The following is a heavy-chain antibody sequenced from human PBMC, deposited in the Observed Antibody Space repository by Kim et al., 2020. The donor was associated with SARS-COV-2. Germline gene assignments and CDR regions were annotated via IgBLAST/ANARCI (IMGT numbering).Heavy chain of an antibody. CDR3: ARLQSSSWYGRSLNWFDP. CDR1: GYSFTSYW. J-gene: IGHJ5*02. Sequence: GESLKISCKGSGYSFTSYWISWVRQMPGKGLEWMGRIDPSDSYTNYSPSFQGHVTISADKSISTAYLQWSSLKASDTAMYYCARLQSSSWYGRSLNWFDPWGQGTLVTVSS. V-gene: IGHV5-10-1*01. D-gene: IGHD6-13*01. CDR2: IDPSDSYT.